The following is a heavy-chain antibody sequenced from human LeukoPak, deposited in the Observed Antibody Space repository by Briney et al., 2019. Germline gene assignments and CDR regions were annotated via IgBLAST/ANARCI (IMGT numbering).Heavy chain of an antibody. J-gene: IGHJ4*02. CDR2: INYSEST. Sequence: SETLSLTCAVYGGSLNGYYCSWIRQVPGKGLEWIGEINYSESTNYNPSLKSRVALSVDTSKNQFSLKLSSVTAVDTAVYYCASRRGSGLYYLDYWGQGTLVTVSS. CDR1: GGSLNGYY. CDR3: ASRRGSGLYYLDY. V-gene: IGHV4-34*01. D-gene: IGHD3-3*01.